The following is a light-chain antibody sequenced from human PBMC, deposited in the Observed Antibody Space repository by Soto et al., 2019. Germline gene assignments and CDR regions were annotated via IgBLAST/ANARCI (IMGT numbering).Light chain of an antibody. V-gene: IGLV1-40*01. J-gene: IGLJ1*01. CDR1: SSNIGAGYD. CDR2: EVT. Sequence: QSVLTQPPSVSGAPGQRVTISCTGSSSNIGAGYDVHWYQHRPGTAPKLMIYEVTNRPSGISNRFSGSKSGNTASLTISGLQAEDEADYYCSSYTTSSTLEVFGTGTKLTVL. CDR3: SSYTTSSTLEV.